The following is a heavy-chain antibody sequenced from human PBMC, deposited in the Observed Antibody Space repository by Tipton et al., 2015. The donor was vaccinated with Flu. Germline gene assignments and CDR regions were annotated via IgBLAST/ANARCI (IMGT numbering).Heavy chain of an antibody. Sequence: TLSLTCTVSDGSITGYYWSWIRRPPGKGLEYIGFISYTRRPNYNPSLKSRLAISLDASNHQFSLRLRSVSAADSAVYYCARGVIRGDHSYGFDVWGQGTTVTVSS. D-gene: IGHD2-21*01. J-gene: IGHJ6*02. CDR1: DGSITGYY. CDR2: ISYTRRP. CDR3: ARGVIRGDHSYGFDV. V-gene: IGHV4-59*01.